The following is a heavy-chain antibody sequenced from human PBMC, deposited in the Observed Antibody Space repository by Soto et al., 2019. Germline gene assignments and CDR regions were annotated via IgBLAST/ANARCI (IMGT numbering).Heavy chain of an antibody. J-gene: IGHJ4*02. CDR1: GFTFSSYG. V-gene: IGHV3-23*01. CDR2: ISGSAGTT. Sequence: PGGSLRLSCAASGFTFSSYGMHWVRQAPGKGLEWVSTISGSAGTTYYADSVRGRFTISRDNSKNTLYLQMNSLRAEDTAVYYCAKDYYGSGSYPFDYWGQGALVTVSS. CDR3: AKDYYGSGSYPFDY. D-gene: IGHD3-10*01.